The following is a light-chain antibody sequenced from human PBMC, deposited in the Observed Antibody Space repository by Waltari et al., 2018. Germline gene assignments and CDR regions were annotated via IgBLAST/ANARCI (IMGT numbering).Light chain of an antibody. J-gene: IGLJ1*01. CDR2: VGTVGIVG. Sequence: QPVLTQPPSASASLGASVTLTATLSSGYSNYTVDRYQQSPGKGPRFVMRVGTVGIVGSKGDGIPDRFSVLGSGLNRYLTIKNIQEEDESDYHCGADHGSGSSFVYVFGTGTKVTVL. CDR1: SGYSNYT. CDR3: GADHGSGSSFVYV. V-gene: IGLV9-49*03.